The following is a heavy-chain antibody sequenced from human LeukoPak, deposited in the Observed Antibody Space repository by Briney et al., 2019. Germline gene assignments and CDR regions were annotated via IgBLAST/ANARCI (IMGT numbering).Heavy chain of an antibody. CDR3: ARVSIGWYSFDY. D-gene: IGHD6-19*01. Sequence: GGSLRLSCAASGFTVRTSYMSWVRQAPGKGLEWVSVIYSDGTTYYGDSVKGRFTISRDNAKDTVYLQMNSLRAEDTAVYYCARVSIGWYSFDYWGQGTLVTVSS. CDR2: IYSDGTT. J-gene: IGHJ4*02. V-gene: IGHV3-53*01. CDR1: GFTVRTSY.